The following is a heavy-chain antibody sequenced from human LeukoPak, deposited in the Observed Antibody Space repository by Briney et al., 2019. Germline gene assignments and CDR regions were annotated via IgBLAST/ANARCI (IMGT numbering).Heavy chain of an antibody. Sequence: SETLSLTCTVSGGSISSGGYYWSWIRQHPGKGLEWIGYIYYSGSTYYNPSLKSRVTISVDTSKNQFSLKLSSVTAADTAVYYCARGPDYVWGSYRSTLFGYYFDYWGQGTLVTVSS. J-gene: IGHJ4*02. D-gene: IGHD3-16*02. CDR2: IYYSGST. CDR1: GGSISSGGYY. V-gene: IGHV4-31*03. CDR3: ARGPDYVWGSYRSTLFGYYFDY.